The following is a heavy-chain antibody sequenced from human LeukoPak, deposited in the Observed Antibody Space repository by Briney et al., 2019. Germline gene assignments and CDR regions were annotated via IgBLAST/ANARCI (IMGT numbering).Heavy chain of an antibody. CDR2: IYPGDSDT. Sequence: GESLKISCKGSGYSFTSYWIGWVRQMPGKGLEWMGIIYPGDSDTRYSPSFQGQVTISADKSISTAYLQWSSLKASDTAMYYCARLLYGYSSNPGAFDIWGQGTMVTVSS. D-gene: IGHD6-13*01. CDR1: GYSFTSYW. J-gene: IGHJ3*02. V-gene: IGHV5-51*01. CDR3: ARLLYGYSSNPGAFDI.